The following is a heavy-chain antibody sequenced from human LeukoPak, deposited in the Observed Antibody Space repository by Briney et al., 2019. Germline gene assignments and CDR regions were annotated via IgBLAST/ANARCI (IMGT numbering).Heavy chain of an antibody. CDR1: GFTFSSYA. J-gene: IGHJ4*02. D-gene: IGHD6-13*01. V-gene: IGHV3-30-3*01. CDR3: ARDELYSSSWFPLPHFDY. CDR2: ISYDGSNK. Sequence: GGSLRLSCAASGFTFSSYAMHWVRQAPGKGLEWVAVISYDGSNKYYADSVKGRFTISRDNSKNTLYLQMNSLRAEDTAVYYCARDELYSSSWFPLPHFDYWGQGTLVTVSS.